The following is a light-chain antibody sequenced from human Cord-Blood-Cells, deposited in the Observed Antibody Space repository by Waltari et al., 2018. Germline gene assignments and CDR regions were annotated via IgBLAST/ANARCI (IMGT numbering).Light chain of an antibody. CDR2: EVS. J-gene: IGLJ2*01. CDR1: RSDVGGYNN. CDR3: SSYTSSSTLV. V-gene: IGLV2-14*01. Sequence: QSALTQPASVSGSPGQSITISCTGTRSDVGGYNNVSWYQQHPGKAPKLMIYEVSNRPSGVSNRFSGSKSGNTASLTISGLQAEDEADYYCSSYTSSSTLVFGGGTKLTVL.